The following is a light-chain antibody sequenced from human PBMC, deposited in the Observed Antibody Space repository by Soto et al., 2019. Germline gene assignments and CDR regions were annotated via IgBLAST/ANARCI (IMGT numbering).Light chain of an antibody. CDR2: EVS. CDR3: SSSYAGSNVFV. CDR1: RSDVGGYKF. V-gene: IGLV2-8*01. Sequence: QSALTQPPSASGSLGQSVTISCTGNRSDVGGYKFVSWYQQHPGKAPKLIIYEVSKRPSGVPDRFSGSKSGNTASLTVSGLQAEDEADYHCSSSYAGSNVFVFGSGTKLTVL. J-gene: IGLJ1*01.